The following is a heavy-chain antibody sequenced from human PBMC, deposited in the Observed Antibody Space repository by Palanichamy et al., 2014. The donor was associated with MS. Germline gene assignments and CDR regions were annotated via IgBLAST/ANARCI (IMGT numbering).Heavy chain of an antibody. Sequence: NSDGSSTSYADSVKGRFTIPRDNAKNTLYLQMNSLRAEDTAVYYCARDRDNWDDAFDIWGQGTMVTVSS. CDR2: NSDGSST. D-gene: IGHD1-20*01. V-gene: IGHV3-74*01. CDR3: ARDRDNWDDAFDI. J-gene: IGHJ3*02.